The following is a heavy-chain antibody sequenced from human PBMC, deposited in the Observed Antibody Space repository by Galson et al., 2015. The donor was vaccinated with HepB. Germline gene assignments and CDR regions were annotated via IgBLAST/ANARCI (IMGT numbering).Heavy chain of an antibody. CDR2: IKSDGST. V-gene: IGHV3-74*01. CDR3: ARDRAYAIDY. CDR1: GFTFSSYW. Sequence: SLRLSCAASGFTFSSYWMHWVRQAPGKNLVWVSRIKSDGSTSYADSVMGRFTISRDNAKNTLFLQMNSLRAEDTAVYYCARDRAYAIDYWGQGTLVTVSS. J-gene: IGHJ4*02. D-gene: IGHD2-8*01.